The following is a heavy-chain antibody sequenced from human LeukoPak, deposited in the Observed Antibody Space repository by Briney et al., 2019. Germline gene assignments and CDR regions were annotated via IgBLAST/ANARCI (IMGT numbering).Heavy chain of an antibody. CDR1: GGSVSSTSYY. V-gene: IGHV4-39*01. Sequence: SETLSLTCTVSGGSVSSTSYYWGWIRQHPGKGLEWIANIYYRGTTYYNPSLKSRVTISVDTSKSQSSLKLSSVTAADTAVYYCARLGDGFNTAGGFDYWGQGTLVTVSS. CDR3: ARLGDGFNTAGGFDY. J-gene: IGHJ4*02. CDR2: IYYRGTT. D-gene: IGHD5-24*01.